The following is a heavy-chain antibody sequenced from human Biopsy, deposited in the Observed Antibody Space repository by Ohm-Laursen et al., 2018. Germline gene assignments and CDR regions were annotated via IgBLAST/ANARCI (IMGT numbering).Heavy chain of an antibody. D-gene: IGHD3-9*01. CDR1: GFSISSGYY. V-gene: IGHV4-38-2*02. J-gene: IGHJ5*02. Sequence: SETLSLTCAVSGFSISSGYYWGWIRQPPGKGLEWIGSVYDSGKSYYNPSVKSRVTITVDVSTNQFSLKLSCVTAADTAVYYCARDRFDLLTPNWFDPWGQGTLVTVSS. CDR2: VYDSGKS. CDR3: ARDRFDLLTPNWFDP.